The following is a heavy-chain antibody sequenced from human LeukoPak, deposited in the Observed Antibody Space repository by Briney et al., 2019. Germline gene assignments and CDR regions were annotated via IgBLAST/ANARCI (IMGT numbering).Heavy chain of an antibody. Sequence: SVKVSCKASGGTFSSYAISWVRQAPGQGLEWMGRIIPILGIANYAQKFQGRVTITADKSTSTAYMELSSLRSEDTAVYYCARDPHGYCSGGSCNSGGYWGQGTLVTVSS. CDR3: ARDPHGYCSGGSCNSGGY. J-gene: IGHJ4*02. CDR2: IIPILGIA. CDR1: GGTFSSYA. V-gene: IGHV1-69*04. D-gene: IGHD2-15*01.